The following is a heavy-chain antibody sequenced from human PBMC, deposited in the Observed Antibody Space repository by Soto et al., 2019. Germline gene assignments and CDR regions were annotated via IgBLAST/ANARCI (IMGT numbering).Heavy chain of an antibody. J-gene: IGHJ4*02. CDR1: GFTFSTYA. D-gene: IGHD2-2*01. CDR2: ISDSGST. Sequence: EVQLLESGGGLVQPGGSLRLSCTASGFTFSTYAMNWLRQAPEKGLEWFSTISDSGSTYYEDFVKGLFTISSDNAKSTLYVEMNRLRAEDTTVYYCAIDKVGCFCSRTSCLYSCDYCGQGTLVTVSS. V-gene: IGHV3-23*01. CDR3: AIDKVGCFCSRTSCLYSCDY.